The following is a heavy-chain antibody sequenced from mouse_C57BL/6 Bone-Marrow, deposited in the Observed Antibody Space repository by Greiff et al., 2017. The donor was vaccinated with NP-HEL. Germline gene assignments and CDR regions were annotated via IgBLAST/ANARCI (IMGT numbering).Heavy chain of an antibody. D-gene: IGHD2-3*01. CDR1: GYSFTGYY. Sequence: EVKLMESGPELVKPGASVKISCKASGYSFTGYYMNWVKQSPEKSLEWIGEINPSTGGTTYNQKFKAKATLTVDKSSSTAYMQLKSLTSEDSAVYYCARFGYYASDYWGQGTTLTVSS. V-gene: IGHV1-42*01. CDR3: ARFGYYASDY. CDR2: INPSTGGT. J-gene: IGHJ2*01.